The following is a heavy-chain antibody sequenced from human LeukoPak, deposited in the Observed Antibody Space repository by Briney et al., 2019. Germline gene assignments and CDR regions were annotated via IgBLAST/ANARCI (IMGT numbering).Heavy chain of an antibody. V-gene: IGHV4-61*01. CDR3: AGGNKYSNSWYKY. CDR2: ISDSGST. CDR1: GGSVSSGSYY. D-gene: IGHD6-13*01. Sequence: SETLSLTCTVSGGSVSSGSYYWSWIRQPPGKGLEWIGYISDSGSTNYNPSLKSRVTISVDTSKNHLSLKLNSVTAADTAVYYCAGGNKYSNSWYKYWGQGTLVTVSS. J-gene: IGHJ4*02.